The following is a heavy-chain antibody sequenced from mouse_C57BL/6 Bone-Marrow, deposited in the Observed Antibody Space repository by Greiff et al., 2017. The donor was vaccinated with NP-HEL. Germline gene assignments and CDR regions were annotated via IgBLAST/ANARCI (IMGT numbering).Heavy chain of an antibody. Sequence: QVQLKQSGAELARPGASVKLSCKASGYTFTSYGISWVKQRTGQGLEWIGEIYPRSGNTYYNEKFKGKATLTADKSSSTAYMELRSLTSEDSAVYFCARRGLITTVVASYYAMDYWGQGTSVTVSS. J-gene: IGHJ4*01. CDR1: GYTFTSYG. V-gene: IGHV1-81*01. CDR3: ARRGLITTVVASYYAMDY. D-gene: IGHD1-1*01. CDR2: IYPRSGNT.